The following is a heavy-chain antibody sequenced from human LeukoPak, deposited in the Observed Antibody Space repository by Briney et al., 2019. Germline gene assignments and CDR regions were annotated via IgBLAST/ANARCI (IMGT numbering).Heavy chain of an antibody. CDR2: INPNSGGT. CDR3: ARDPKDIVLMVYGLYFDY. Sequence: GASVKVSCKASGYTFTGYYMHWVRQAPGQGLEWMGWINPNSGGTNYAQKFQGRVTMTRDTSISTAYMELSRLRSDDTAVHYCARDPKDIVLMVYGLYFDYWGQGTPVTVSS. CDR1: GYTFTGYY. D-gene: IGHD2-8*01. J-gene: IGHJ4*02. V-gene: IGHV1-2*02.